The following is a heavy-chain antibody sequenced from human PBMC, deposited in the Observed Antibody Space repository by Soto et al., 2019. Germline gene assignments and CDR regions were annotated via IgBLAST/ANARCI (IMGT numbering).Heavy chain of an antibody. J-gene: IGHJ4*02. D-gene: IGHD3-10*01. V-gene: IGHV3-23*01. CDR1: GFPFSSYV. CDR2: ISGGGSNT. CDR3: AKDSNKYRSSLRVRYFDY. Sequence: EVQLLESGGGLVQRGGSLRLSYAASGFPFSSYVMSWVRQAPGKGMEWVSGISGGGSNTFYADSVKGRFTISRDNSKNTLLLQMNSLGAEDTAVYYCAKDSNKYRSSLRVRYFDYWGQGIGVTVSS.